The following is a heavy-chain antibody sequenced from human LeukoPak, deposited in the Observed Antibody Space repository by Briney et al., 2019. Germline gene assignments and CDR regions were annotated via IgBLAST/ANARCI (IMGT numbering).Heavy chain of an antibody. CDR1: GFTFSSYA. Sequence: QPGGSLRLSCAASGFTFSSYAMNWVRQAPGKGLEWVSTITGSGGTTYYADSVKGRFTISRDNSKNTLYLQMNSLRAEDTAVYYCAKGRGYCSGGSCYSGFDYWGQGTLVTVSS. J-gene: IGHJ4*02. CDR3: AKGRGYCSGGSCYSGFDY. CDR2: ITGSGGTT. D-gene: IGHD2-15*01. V-gene: IGHV3-23*01.